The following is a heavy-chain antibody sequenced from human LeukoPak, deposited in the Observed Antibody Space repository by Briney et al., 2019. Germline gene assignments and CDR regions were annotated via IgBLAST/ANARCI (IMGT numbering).Heavy chain of an antibody. CDR1: GYTFTSYD. CDR2: MNPNSGNT. J-gene: IGHJ3*02. Sequence: GASVKVSCKASGYTFTSYDINWVRQATGQGLEWMGWMNPNSGNTGYAQKFQGRVTITRNTSISTAYMELSSLRSEDTAVHYCAGNYYDSSGHLDAFDIWGQGTMVTVSS. V-gene: IGHV1-8*03. D-gene: IGHD3-22*01. CDR3: AGNYYDSSGHLDAFDI.